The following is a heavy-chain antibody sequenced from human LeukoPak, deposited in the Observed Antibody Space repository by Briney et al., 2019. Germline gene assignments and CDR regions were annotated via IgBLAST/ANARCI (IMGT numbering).Heavy chain of an antibody. CDR3: ARDQPGELGGDWFDP. V-gene: IGHV3-48*04. CDR1: GFTFSSYS. J-gene: IGHJ5*02. D-gene: IGHD3-10*01. CDR2: ISSSSSTI. Sequence: PGGSLRLSCAASGFTFSSYSMNWVRQAPGKGLEWVSYISSSSSTIYYADSVKGRFTISRDNAKNSLYLQMNSLRAADTAVYYCARDQPGELGGDWFDPWGQGILVTVSS.